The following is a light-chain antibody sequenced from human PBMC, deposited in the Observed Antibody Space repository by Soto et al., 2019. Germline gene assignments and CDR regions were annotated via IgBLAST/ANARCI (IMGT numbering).Light chain of an antibody. V-gene: IGLV1-40*01. J-gene: IGLJ2*01. CDR3: QSYDSSLRVRV. CDR2: GNS. Sequence: QSVLTQPPSVSGAPGQRVTISCTGSSSNIGAGYDVHWYQQLPGTAPKLLIYGNSNRPSGVPDRFSGSKSGTSASLAITGLQAEDEAGYYCQSYDSSLRVRVFGGGTKLTVL. CDR1: SSNIGAGYD.